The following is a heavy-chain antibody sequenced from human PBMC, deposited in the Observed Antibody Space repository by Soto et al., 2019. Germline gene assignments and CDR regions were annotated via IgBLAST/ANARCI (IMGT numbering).Heavy chain of an antibody. CDR1: GGSISTSNW. CDR2: VYRTGST. V-gene: IGHV4-4*02. CDR3: ARSPRNWGFDY. J-gene: IGHJ4*02. Sequence: SSETLSLTCAVSGGSISTSNWWSWVRQPPGKGLEWIGEVYRTGSTNYNPSLESRLTISVDKSKNQFSLRLSSVTAADTAVYYCARSPRNWGFDYWGLGTLVTVSS. D-gene: IGHD7-27*01.